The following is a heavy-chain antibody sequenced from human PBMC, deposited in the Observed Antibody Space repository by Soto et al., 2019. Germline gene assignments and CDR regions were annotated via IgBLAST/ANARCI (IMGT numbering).Heavy chain of an antibody. CDR2: VYAGGET. D-gene: IGHD5-18*01. CDR1: GFSVSDSY. CDR3: ARDSISYGPGVNDY. Sequence: DVQLVESGGGLIQPGESLRLSCAASGFSVSDSYMSWVRQAPGKGLEWVSIVYAGGETYYADSLKGRFTIPRDSSNNILYLQMNNLRAEDTAVYYCARDSISYGPGVNDYWGQGTLVTVSS. V-gene: IGHV3-53*01. J-gene: IGHJ4*02.